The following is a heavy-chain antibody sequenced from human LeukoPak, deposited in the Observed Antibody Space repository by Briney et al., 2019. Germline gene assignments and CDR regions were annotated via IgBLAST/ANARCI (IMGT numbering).Heavy chain of an antibody. J-gene: IGHJ4*02. CDR1: GFTFSKYW. D-gene: IGHD6-19*01. V-gene: IGHV3-74*01. CDR2: INSDGSWT. CDR3: AKDVVPDSGWDLDY. Sequence: GGSLRLSCGASGFTFSKYWMHWVRQAPGKGLGWVSRINSDGSWTSYADSVKGRFTISRDNSKNTLYLQMSSLRTEDTAIYYCAKDVVPDSGWDLDYWGQGTLVTVSS.